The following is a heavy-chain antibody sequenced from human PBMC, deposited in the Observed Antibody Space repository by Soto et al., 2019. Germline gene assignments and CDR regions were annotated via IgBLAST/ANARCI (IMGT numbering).Heavy chain of an antibody. V-gene: IGHV4-59*08. CDR3: ARQGFGELHGLVDV. D-gene: IGHD3-10*01. J-gene: IGHJ6*02. CDR2: IGYNGFT. CDR1: GGPMNNYY. Sequence: QVQLQESGPGLVKPSETLSLTCTISGGPMNNYYCSWFRQPRGQGLEWIGYIGYNGFTRYNPSLRCRVAISLDTAKNQFSLNLSSVTAPDTALYYCARQGFGELHGLVDVWGQGITVTVSS.